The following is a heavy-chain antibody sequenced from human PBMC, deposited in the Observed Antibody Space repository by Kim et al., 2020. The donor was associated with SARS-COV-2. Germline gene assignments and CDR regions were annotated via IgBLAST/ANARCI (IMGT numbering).Heavy chain of an antibody. D-gene: IGHD7-27*01. CDR1: GFTFSSYG. J-gene: IGHJ4*02. V-gene: IGHV3-30*18. Sequence: GGSLRLSCAASGFTFSSYGMHWVRQAPGKGLEWVAVISYDGSNKYYADSVKGRFTISRDNSKNTLYLQMNSLRAEDTAVYYCPKDGDKEGDYWGQGTLVTVSS. CDR3: PKDGDKEGDY. CDR2: ISYDGSNK.